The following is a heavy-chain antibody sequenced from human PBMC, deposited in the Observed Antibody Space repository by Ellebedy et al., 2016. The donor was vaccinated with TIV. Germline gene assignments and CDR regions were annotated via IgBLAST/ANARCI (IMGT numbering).Heavy chain of an antibody. CDR3: ATGAYDI. V-gene: IGHV3-48*02. CDR2: ISDSGSTI. CDR1: GFPFSNNS. J-gene: IGHJ3*02. Sequence: PGGSLRLSCAASGFPFSNNSMNWVRQAPGKGLEWVSYISDSGSTIFYADSVKGRFTVSRDNAKISLYLQMGSLTDEDTAVYYWATGAYDIWGQGTMVTVSS.